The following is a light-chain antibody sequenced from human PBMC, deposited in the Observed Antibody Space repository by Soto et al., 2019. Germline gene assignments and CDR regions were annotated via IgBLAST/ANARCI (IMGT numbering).Light chain of an antibody. Sequence: DIVLTQSPLYLPVTPGEPASISCRSSQSLLHTNGRKYLDWYLHKPGQSPQLLVWLGSNRAAGVPDRFSGSGSGTHFTLNISRLEAEDVGVYYCMHGLQTPWTFGQGTTVDI. J-gene: IGKJ1*01. V-gene: IGKV2-28*01. CDR2: LGS. CDR3: MHGLQTPWT. CDR1: QSLLHTNGRKY.